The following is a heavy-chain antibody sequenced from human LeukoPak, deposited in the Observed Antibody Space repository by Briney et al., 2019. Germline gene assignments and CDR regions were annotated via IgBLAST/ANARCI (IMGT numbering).Heavy chain of an antibody. Sequence: ASVKVSCKASGYTFTGYYMHWVRQAPGQGLEWMGWINPNSGGTNYAQKFQGRVTMTRDTSISTAYMELSRLRSGDTAVYYCARGGFWSGYYKGSYYYYGMDVWGQGTTVTVSS. V-gene: IGHV1-2*02. CDR1: GYTFTGYY. CDR3: ARGGFWSGYYKGSYYYYGMDV. CDR2: INPNSGGT. D-gene: IGHD3-3*01. J-gene: IGHJ6*02.